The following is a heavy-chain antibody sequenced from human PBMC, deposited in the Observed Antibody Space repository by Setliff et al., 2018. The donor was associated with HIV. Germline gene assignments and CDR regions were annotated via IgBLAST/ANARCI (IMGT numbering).Heavy chain of an antibody. V-gene: IGHV4-59*01. D-gene: IGHD2-8*02. CDR3: ARVSSTYWYSILRNYYYHMDV. CDR2: IYYSGST. J-gene: IGHJ6*03. CDR1: GGSISSYY. Sequence: PSETLSLTCTVSGGSISSYYWSWIRQPPGKGLEWIGYIYYSGSTNYNPSLKSRVTISVDTSKNHFSLKLRSVTAADTAVYYCARVSSTYWYSILRNYYYHMDVWGKGTTVTVSS.